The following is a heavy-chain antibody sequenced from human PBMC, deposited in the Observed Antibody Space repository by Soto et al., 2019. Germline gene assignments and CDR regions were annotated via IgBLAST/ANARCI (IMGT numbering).Heavy chain of an antibody. J-gene: IGHJ5*01. CDR1: GFTFSSYA. CDR2: ISSSGGST. CDR3: AKRGLSYFES. D-gene: IGHD3-16*01. V-gene: IGHV3-23*01. Sequence: VGSLRLSCAASGFTFSSYAMSWVRQAPGKGLEWVSAISSSGGSTYYADSVKGRFTISRDNSKNTLYLQMNSLRAEDTAVYYCAKRGLSYFESWGQGTLVTSPQ.